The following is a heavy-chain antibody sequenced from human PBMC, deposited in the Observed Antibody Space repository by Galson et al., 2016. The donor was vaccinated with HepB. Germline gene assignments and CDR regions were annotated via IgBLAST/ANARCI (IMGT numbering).Heavy chain of an antibody. CDR1: GGSFSGYY. V-gene: IGHV4-34*01. D-gene: IGHD2-2*01. Sequence: SETLSLTCSVYGGSFSGYYWTWIRQPPGKGLEWIGEINDSGNIHYNPSLKSRVIISIETSNNQFSLELNSVTATGTAVYYCARGWGIVSVPAAMGGWLDPWGQGTLVTVSS. CDR3: ARGWGIVSVPAAMGGWLDP. J-gene: IGHJ5*02. CDR2: INDSGNI.